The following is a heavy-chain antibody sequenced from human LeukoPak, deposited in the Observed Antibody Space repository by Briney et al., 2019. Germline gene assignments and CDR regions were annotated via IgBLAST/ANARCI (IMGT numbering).Heavy chain of an antibody. CDR1: GYTFTSYA. CDR3: FTGFTAPLCSGGSC. CDR2: INAGNGNT. D-gene: IGHD2-15*01. V-gene: IGHV1-3*01. J-gene: IGHJ4*02. Sequence: GASVKVSCKASGYTFTSYAMHWVRQAPGQRLEWMGWINAGNGNTKYSQKFQGRVTITRDTSASTAYMELSSLRSEDTAVYYCFTGFTAPLCSGGSCWGQGTLVTVSS.